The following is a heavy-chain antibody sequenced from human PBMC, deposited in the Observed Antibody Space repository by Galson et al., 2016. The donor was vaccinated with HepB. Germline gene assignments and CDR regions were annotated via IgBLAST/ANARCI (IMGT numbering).Heavy chain of an antibody. CDR2: IYHSGST. J-gene: IGHJ5*02. V-gene: IGHV4-38-2*01. CDR1: GYSISSGYY. Sequence: SETLSLTCAVSGYSISSGYYWGWIRQPPGKGLEWIGSIYHSGSTYYNPSLKSRVTISVDTSKNQFSLKLSSVTAADTAVYYCARWYYYGSGSYYNENWFDPWDQGTLVTVSS. CDR3: ARWYYYGSGSYYNENWFDP. D-gene: IGHD3-10*01.